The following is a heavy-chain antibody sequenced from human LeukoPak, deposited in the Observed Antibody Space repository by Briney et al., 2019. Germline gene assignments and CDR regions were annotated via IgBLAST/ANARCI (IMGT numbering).Heavy chain of an antibody. D-gene: IGHD3-16*01. V-gene: IGHV4-39*01. CDR3: ARQGGSRGSDAFDI. J-gene: IGHJ3*02. CDR2: IYYSGST. Sequence: SETLSLTCTVSGGSTSSSSYYWGWIRQPPGKGLEWIGSIYYSGSTNYNPSLKSRVTISVDTSKNQFSLKLSSVTAADTAVYYCARQGGSRGSDAFDIWGQGTMVTVSS. CDR1: GGSTSSSSYY.